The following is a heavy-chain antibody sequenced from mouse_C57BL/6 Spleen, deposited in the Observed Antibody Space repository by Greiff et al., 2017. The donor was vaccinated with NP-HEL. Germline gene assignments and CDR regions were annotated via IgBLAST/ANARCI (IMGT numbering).Heavy chain of an antibody. CDR1: GYTFTSYW. Sequence: QVQLQQPGAELVMPGASVKLSCKASGYTFTSYWMHWVKQRPGQGLEWIGEIDPSDSYTTYNQKFKGKSTLTVDKSSSTAYMQLSSLTSEDSAVYYCARRHYGSSLYYAMDYWGQGTSVTVSS. CDR2: IDPSDSYT. CDR3: ARRHYGSSLYYAMDY. J-gene: IGHJ4*01. V-gene: IGHV1-69*01. D-gene: IGHD1-1*01.